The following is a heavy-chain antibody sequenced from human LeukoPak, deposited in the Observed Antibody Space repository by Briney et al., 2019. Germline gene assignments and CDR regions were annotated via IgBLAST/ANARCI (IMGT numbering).Heavy chain of an antibody. V-gene: IGHV1-18*01. J-gene: IGHJ4*02. CDR1: GYTFTSYG. D-gene: IGHD2-15*01. CDR2: ISAYNGNT. CDR3: ARIYCSGGGCYYGFDS. Sequence: EASVKVSCKASGYTFTSYGISWVRQAPGQGLEWMGWISAYNGNTNYAQKLQGRVTMTTDTSTSTAYMELSSLRSEDTAFYYCARIYCSGGGCYYGFDSWGQGTLVTVSS.